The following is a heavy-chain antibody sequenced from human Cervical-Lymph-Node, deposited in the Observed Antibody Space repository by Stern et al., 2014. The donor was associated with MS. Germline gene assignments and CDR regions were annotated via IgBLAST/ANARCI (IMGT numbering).Heavy chain of an antibody. CDR1: GGTISSYY. CDR2: IYYSGST. Sequence: QVQLQESGPGLVKPSETLSLTCTVSGGTISSYYWSWIRQPPGKGLEWIGYIYYSGSTNYNPSLKSRVTISVDTSKNQFSLKLSSVTAADTAVYYCARGVEGGYYDYFDYWGQGTLVTVSS. J-gene: IGHJ4*02. CDR3: ARGVEGGYYDYFDY. D-gene: IGHD3-3*01. V-gene: IGHV4-59*01.